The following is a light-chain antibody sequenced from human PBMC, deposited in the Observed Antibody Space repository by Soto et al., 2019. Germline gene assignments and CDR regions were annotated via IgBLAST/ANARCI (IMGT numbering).Light chain of an antibody. CDR3: SSYTSSNILYV. CDR1: SSDVGGYNY. CDR2: DVS. Sequence: QSALTQPASVSGSPGQSITISCTGTSSDVGGYNYVSWYQQYPGKAPKLMFYDVSNRPSGVSNRFSGSKSGNTASLTISGLQAEDEADYYCSSYTSSNILYVFGTGTKLTVL. V-gene: IGLV2-14*01. J-gene: IGLJ1*01.